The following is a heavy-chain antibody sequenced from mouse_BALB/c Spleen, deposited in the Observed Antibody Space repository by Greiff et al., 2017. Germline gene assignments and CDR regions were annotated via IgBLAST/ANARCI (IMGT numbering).Heavy chain of an antibody. CDR1: GFTFSDFY. V-gene: IGHV7-1*02. D-gene: IGHD2-4*01. J-gene: IGHJ3*01. CDR3: ARDAGDYDLAY. Sequence: EVMLVESGGGLVQPGGSLRLSCATSGFTFSDFYMEWVRQPPGKRLEWIAASRNKANDYTTEYSASVKGRFIVSRDTSQSILYLQMNALRAVDTAIYYCARDAGDYDLAYWGQGTLVTVSA. CDR2: SRNKANDYTT.